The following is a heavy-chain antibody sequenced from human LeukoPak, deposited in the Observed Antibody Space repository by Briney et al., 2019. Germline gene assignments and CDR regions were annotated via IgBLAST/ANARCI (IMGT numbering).Heavy chain of an antibody. Sequence: GGSLRLSCAASGFTVSSNYMSWVRQAPGKGLEWVSVIYSGGRTYYADSVKGRFTIPRDNSKNTLYLQMNSLRAEDTAVYYCARAADYDILTGYYPDAFDIWGQGTMVTVSS. CDR3: ARAADYDILTGYYPDAFDI. CDR1: GFTVSSNY. CDR2: IYSGGRT. D-gene: IGHD3-9*01. V-gene: IGHV3-66*01. J-gene: IGHJ3*02.